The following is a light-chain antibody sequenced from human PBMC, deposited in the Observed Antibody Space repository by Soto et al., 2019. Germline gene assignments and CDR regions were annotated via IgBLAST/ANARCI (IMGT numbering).Light chain of an antibody. CDR1: QSVSSSY. J-gene: IGKJ2*01. CDR2: GAS. CDR3: QQYGSSPPMYT. Sequence: EMGLTQSPGTLSLSPGERATLSCRASQSVSSSYLAWYQQRPGQDPRLLIYGASSRATGIPDRFSGSESGTDFTLTIIRLEPEDVAVYYCQQYGSSPPMYTFGQGTKLEIK. V-gene: IGKV3-20*01.